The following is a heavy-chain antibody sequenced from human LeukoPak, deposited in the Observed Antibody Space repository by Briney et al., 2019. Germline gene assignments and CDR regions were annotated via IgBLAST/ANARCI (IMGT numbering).Heavy chain of an antibody. D-gene: IGHD2-2*01. Sequence: ASVKVSCKVSGYTLTELSMHWVRQAPGKGLEWMGGFDPEDGETIYAQKFQGRVTMTRDTSISTAYMELSRLRSDDTAVYYCARDLPDQLIAPWGQGTLVTVSS. V-gene: IGHV1-24*01. CDR2: FDPEDGET. CDR3: ARDLPDQLIAP. CDR1: GYTLTELS. J-gene: IGHJ4*02.